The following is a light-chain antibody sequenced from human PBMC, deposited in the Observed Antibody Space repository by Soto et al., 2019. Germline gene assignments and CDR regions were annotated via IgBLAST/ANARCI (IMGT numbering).Light chain of an antibody. CDR2: DAS. CDR1: QSVSSY. CDR3: QQYNNWPWT. Sequence: EIVLTQSPATLSLSPGERATLSCRASQSVSSYLAWYQQKPGQAPRLLIYDASNRATGIPARFSGSGSGTEFTLIISSLQSEDFAVYFCQQYNNWPWTFGQGTKVDIK. V-gene: IGKV3-11*01. J-gene: IGKJ1*01.